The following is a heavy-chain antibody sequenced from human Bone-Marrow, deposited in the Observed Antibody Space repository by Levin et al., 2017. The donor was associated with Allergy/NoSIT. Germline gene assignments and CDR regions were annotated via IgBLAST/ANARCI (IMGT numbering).Heavy chain of an antibody. J-gene: IGHJ2*01. V-gene: IGHV3-9*01. CDR2: ISWNGFTA. Sequence: PGGSLRLSCTASGFNFDDYAMHWVRQAPGKGLQWVSSISWNGFTANYADSVEGRFTISRDNAKRSVYLQMNSLRIEDTGVYHCARAPHRYFDLWGRGTLVTVSS. CDR1: GFNFDDYA. CDR3: ARAPHRYFDL.